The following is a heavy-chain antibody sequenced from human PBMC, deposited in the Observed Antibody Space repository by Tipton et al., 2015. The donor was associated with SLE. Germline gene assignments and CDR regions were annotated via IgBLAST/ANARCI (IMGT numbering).Heavy chain of an antibody. Sequence: SLRLSCAASGFTFSSYAMSWVRQAPGKGLEWVSVIYSGGSTYYADSVKGRFTISRDNSKNTLYLQMNSLRAEDTAVYYCARDGEDAFDIWGQGTMVTVSS. CDR3: ARDGEDAFDI. CDR2: IYSGGST. D-gene: IGHD3-10*01. J-gene: IGHJ3*02. CDR1: GFTFSSYA. V-gene: IGHV3-23*03.